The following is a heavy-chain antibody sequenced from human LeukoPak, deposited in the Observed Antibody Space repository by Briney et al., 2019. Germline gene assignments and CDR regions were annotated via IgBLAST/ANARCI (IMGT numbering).Heavy chain of an antibody. J-gene: IGHJ4*02. CDR1: GGSISSSSYY. CDR2: IYYSGST. D-gene: IGHD3-3*01. V-gene: IGHV4-39*01. CDR3: ARLTIFGVVNYDY. Sequence: SETLSLTCTVSGGSISSSSYYWGWIRQPPGKGLEWIGSIYYSGSTYYNPSLKSRVTISVDTSKNQFSLKLSSVTAADTAVYYCARLTIFGVVNYDYWGQGTLVAVSS.